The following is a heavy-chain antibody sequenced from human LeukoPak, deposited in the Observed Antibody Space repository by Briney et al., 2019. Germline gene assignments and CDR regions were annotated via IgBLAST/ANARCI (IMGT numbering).Heavy chain of an antibody. D-gene: IGHD3-22*01. Sequence: PSQTLSLTCTVSGGSISSYYWSWIRRPAGKGLEWIGRIYTSGSTNYNPSLKSRVTMSVDTSKNQFSLKLSSVTAADTAVYYCAREIVVVRGPNYYYYYYMDVWGKGTTVTVSS. CDR1: GGSISSYY. CDR3: AREIVVVRGPNYYYYYYMDV. J-gene: IGHJ6*03. V-gene: IGHV4-4*07. CDR2: IYTSGST.